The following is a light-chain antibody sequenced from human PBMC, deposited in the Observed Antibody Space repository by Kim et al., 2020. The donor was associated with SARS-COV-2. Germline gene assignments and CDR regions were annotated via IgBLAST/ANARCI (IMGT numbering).Light chain of an antibody. Sequence: SPGERATHSGRASQSVSSYLAWYQQKPGQAPRLLIYDASNRATGIPARFSGSGSGTDFTLTISSLEPEDFAVYYCQQRSNWPPMYTFGQGTKLEI. CDR1: QSVSSY. V-gene: IGKV3-11*01. CDR3: QQRSNWPPMYT. CDR2: DAS. J-gene: IGKJ2*01.